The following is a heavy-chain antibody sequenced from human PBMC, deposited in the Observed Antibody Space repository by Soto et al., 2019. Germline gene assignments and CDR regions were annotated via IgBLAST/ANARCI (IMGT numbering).Heavy chain of an antibody. D-gene: IGHD2-15*01. J-gene: IGHJ4*02. Sequence: GGSVRLSCAASGFTVSSKYMSGVRQAPGKGLEWVSVIYSGGSTYYADSVKGRFTISRDNSKNTLYLQMNSLRAEDTAVYYCARDSTYCSGGSCFFDYWGQGTLVTVSS. CDR2: IYSGGST. V-gene: IGHV3-53*01. CDR3: ARDSTYCSGGSCFFDY. CDR1: GFTVSSKY.